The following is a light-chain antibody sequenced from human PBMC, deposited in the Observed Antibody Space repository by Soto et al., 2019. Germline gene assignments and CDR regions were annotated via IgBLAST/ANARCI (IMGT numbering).Light chain of an antibody. V-gene: IGKV4-1*01. CDR2: WGS. CDR3: QQYYSLPRT. CDR1: QTVLYSSNNKNY. Sequence: DIVLTQSPDSLALSLGERATIHCKSTQTVLYSSNNKNYLAWYQQKPGQPPKLLIYWGSTRESGVTDRFSGSASKTDFTLTISGLQAEDVAVYYCQQYYSLPRTFGQGTKVAIK. J-gene: IGKJ1*01.